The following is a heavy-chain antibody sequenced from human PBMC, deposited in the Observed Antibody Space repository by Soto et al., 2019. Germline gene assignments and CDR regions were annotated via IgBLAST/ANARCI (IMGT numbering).Heavy chain of an antibody. CDR3: ARGRYCLTGRCFPNWFDS. CDR2: IYKSATT. J-gene: IGHJ5*01. CDR1: GDSITTVDYF. V-gene: IGHV4-30-4*01. D-gene: IGHD2-15*01. Sequence: SETLSLTCSVSGDSITTVDYFWAWLRQPPGQALEYIGYIYKSATTYYNPSFESRVAISLDTSKSQFSLNVTSLTAADTAVYFCARGRYCLTGRCFPNWFDSWGQGTLVTVSS.